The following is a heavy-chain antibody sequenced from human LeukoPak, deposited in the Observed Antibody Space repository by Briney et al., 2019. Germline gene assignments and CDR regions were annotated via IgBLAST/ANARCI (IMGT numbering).Heavy chain of an antibody. Sequence: SETLSLTCTVSGGSISSYYWSWIRQPPGKGLEWIGYIYYSGSTNYNPSLKSRVTMSVDTSKNQFSLRLSSVTAADTAVYYCARTRYDVLTGYHYDFWGQGTLVTVSS. CDR1: GGSISSYY. D-gene: IGHD3-9*01. CDR2: IYYSGST. CDR3: ARTRYDVLTGYHYDF. J-gene: IGHJ4*02. V-gene: IGHV4-59*01.